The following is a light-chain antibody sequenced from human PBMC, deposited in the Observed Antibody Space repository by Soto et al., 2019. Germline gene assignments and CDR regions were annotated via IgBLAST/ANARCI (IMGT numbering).Light chain of an antibody. CDR3: QQNYSNPYI. Sequence: DIQMTQSPSSLSASVGDRVTITCRASQSISSYLDWYQQKLGKAPKLLIYAASSLQSGVSSRFSGSGSGTDFTLTISSLQPDDFAIYYCQQNYSNPYIFGQGTKVEIK. J-gene: IGKJ2*01. CDR2: AAS. CDR1: QSISSY. V-gene: IGKV1-39*01.